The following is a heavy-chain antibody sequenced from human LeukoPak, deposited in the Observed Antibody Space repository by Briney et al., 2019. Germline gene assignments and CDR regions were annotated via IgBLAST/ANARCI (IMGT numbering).Heavy chain of an antibody. CDR1: GFPFGNYG. D-gene: IGHD4-17*01. CDR3: AKGSTVTFASEYFQH. Sequence: GGSLRLSCAVSGFPFGNYGMHWVRQAPGKGLEWVAMISSDGSNSYYGDSVKGRFTVSRDNSKNTLYLQMKSLRAGDTAFYFYAKGSTVTFASEYFQHWGQGTLVTVSS. CDR2: ISSDGSNS. J-gene: IGHJ1*01. V-gene: IGHV3-30*18.